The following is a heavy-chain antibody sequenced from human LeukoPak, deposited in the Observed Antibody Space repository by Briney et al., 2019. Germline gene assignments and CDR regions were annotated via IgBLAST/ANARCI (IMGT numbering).Heavy chain of an antibody. CDR3: AKSDYYDSSGHQGFFDY. V-gene: IGHV3-30*18. J-gene: IGHJ4*02. CDR2: ISYDGSNK. CDR1: GFTFSSYG. D-gene: IGHD3-22*01. Sequence: GGSLRLSCAASGFTFSSYGMHWVRQAPGKGLEWVAVISYDGSNKYYADSVKGRFTISRDNSKNTLYLQMNSLRAEDTAVYYCAKSDYYDSSGHQGFFDYWGQGTLVTVFS.